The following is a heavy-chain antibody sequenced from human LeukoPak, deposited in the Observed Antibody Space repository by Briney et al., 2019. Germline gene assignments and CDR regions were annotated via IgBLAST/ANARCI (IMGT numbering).Heavy chain of an antibody. Sequence: YPSETLSLTCTVSGGSISTYYWTWIRQPPGKGLEWIGFSHYSGSTNYNPSLKSRVTISVDTSKNQFSLELSSVTAADTAVYYCARGPYGYPDYWGQGTLVTVSS. CDR3: ARGPYGYPDY. CDR2: SHYSGST. V-gene: IGHV4-59*08. CDR1: GGSISTYY. D-gene: IGHD5-18*01. J-gene: IGHJ4*02.